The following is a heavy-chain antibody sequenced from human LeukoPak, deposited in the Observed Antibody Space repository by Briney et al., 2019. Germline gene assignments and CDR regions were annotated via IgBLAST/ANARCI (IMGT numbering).Heavy chain of an antibody. V-gene: IGHV4-39*07. J-gene: IGHJ4*02. D-gene: IGHD6-19*01. CDR1: GGPISSSTYY. CDR3: ASQQWLVLLYY. CDR2: INYSGTA. Sequence: SETLSLTCSVSGGPISSSTYYWGWIRQPPGKGLEWIGSINYSGTAYYNPSLKSRVTISVDTSKNQFSLKLSSVTAADTAVYYCASQQWLVLLYYWGQGTLVTVSS.